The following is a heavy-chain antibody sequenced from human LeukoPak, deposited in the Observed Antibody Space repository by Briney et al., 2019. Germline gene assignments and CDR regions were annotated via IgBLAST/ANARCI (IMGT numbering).Heavy chain of an antibody. D-gene: IGHD3-10*01. V-gene: IGHV1-18*01. CDR1: GYTFTSYG. CDR2: ISAYNGNT. J-gene: IGHJ5*02. Sequence: GASVKVSCKASGYTFTSYGISWVRQAPGQGLEWMGWISAYNGNTNYAQKLQGRVTMTTDTSTSTAYMELRSPRSEDTAVYYCARDGSYGSGSPRRNWFDPWGQGTLVTVSS. CDR3: ARDGSYGSGSPRRNWFDP.